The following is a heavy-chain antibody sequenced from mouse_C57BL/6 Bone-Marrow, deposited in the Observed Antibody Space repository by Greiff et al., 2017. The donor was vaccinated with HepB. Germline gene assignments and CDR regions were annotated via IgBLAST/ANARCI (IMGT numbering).Heavy chain of an antibody. V-gene: IGHV14-4*01. Sequence: DVQLQESGAELVRPGASVKLSCTASGFNIKDDYMHWVKQRPEQGLEWIGWIDPENGDTEYASKFQGKATITADTSSNTAYLQLSSLTSEDTAVYYFTRGYGSSPYAMDYWGQGTSVTVSS. D-gene: IGHD1-1*01. CDR2: IDPENGDT. CDR1: GFNIKDDY. J-gene: IGHJ4*01. CDR3: TRGYGSSPYAMDY.